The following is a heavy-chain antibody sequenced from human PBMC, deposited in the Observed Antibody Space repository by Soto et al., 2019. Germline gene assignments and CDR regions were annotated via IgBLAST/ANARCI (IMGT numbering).Heavy chain of an antibody. CDR1: GGSISSSRYY. CDR3: ARQMWIQLSYYYYYGMDV. J-gene: IGHJ6*02. D-gene: IGHD5-18*01. CDR2: IYYSGST. V-gene: IGHV4-39*01. Sequence: SETLSLTCTVSGGSISSSRYYWGWIRQPPGKGLEWIGSIYYSGSTYYNPSLKSRVTISVDTSKNQFSLKLSSVTAADTAVYYCARQMWIQLSYYYYYGMDVWGQGTTVTVSS.